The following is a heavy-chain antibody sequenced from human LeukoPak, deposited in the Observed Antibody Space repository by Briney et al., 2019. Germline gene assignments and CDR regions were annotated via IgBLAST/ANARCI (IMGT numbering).Heavy chain of an antibody. D-gene: IGHD4-11*01. CDR1: GFTFSSYG. V-gene: IGHV3-33*01. CDR2: IWYDGSKK. Sequence: GGSLRLSCATSGFTFSSYGFHWVRQAPIKGLEWVAVIWYDGSKKYYADSVKGRFTIPRDDSKNTVYLQMDSLRAEDTAMYYCARDRGDYSDYSDFFNAWGQGTLVTFSS. J-gene: IGHJ4*02. CDR3: ARDRGDYSDYSDFFNA.